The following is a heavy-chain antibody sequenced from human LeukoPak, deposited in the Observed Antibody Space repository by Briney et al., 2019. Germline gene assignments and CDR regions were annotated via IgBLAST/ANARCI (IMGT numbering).Heavy chain of an antibody. D-gene: IGHD3-10*01. CDR1: AFTFSSYS. CDR2: ISAEGDIQ. V-gene: IGHV3-30*03. J-gene: IGHJ4*02. Sequence: GGSLRLSCSASAFTFSSYSMNWVRQAPGKGLEWVAAISAEGDIQIYLDSVMGRFTISRDNSKSTLYLQMNSLRIEDTGFYYCTRDMIRGVPDYIDYWGQGTLVTVSS. CDR3: TRDMIRGVPDYIDY.